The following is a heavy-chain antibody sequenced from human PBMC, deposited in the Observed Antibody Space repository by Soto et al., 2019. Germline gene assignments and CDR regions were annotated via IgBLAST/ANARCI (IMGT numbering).Heavy chain of an antibody. CDR1: GFTLSRYG. J-gene: IGHJ5*02. D-gene: IGHD2-15*01. Sequence: GGSLRLSCAASGFTLSRYGMPWARQAPGKGLEWVAVIWYDGSNKYYAHSVKGRFTISRDNSKNTLYLQMNSVRAEDTAVYYCGVDCSCGSRYVTHWFYRWGQGTLVTASS. V-gene: IGHV3-33*01. CDR3: GVDCSCGSRYVTHWFYR. CDR2: IWYDGSNK.